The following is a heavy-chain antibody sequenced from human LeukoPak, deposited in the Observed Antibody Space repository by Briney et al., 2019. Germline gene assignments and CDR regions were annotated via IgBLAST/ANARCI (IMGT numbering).Heavy chain of an antibody. J-gene: IGHJ4*02. V-gene: IGHV3-30*02. D-gene: IGHD3-22*01. Sequence: PGGSLRLSCAASGFTFSNYDMYWVRQAPGKGLEWVAFIEYGGSKQNYADSVKGRLTISRDNSKNTLYLQMNSLRAEDTAVYYCAKDYRGPTYYYDSSGYHFGYWGQGTLVTVSS. CDR3: AKDYRGPTYYYDSSGYHFGY. CDR1: GFTFSNYD. CDR2: IEYGGSKQ.